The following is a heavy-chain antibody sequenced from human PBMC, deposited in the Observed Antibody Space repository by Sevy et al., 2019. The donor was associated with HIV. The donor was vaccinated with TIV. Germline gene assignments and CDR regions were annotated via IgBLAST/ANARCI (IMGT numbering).Heavy chain of an antibody. CDR1: GFTVSSNC. Sequence: GGSLRLSCAASGFTVSSNCMSWVRQAPGKGLEWVSVIYGGGSTYYADSVKGRFTISRDNSKNTLYLQMNSLRAEDTAVYYCARDRIVPAAAYPPTTLNYYYYYGMDVWGQGTTVTVSS. CDR2: IYGGGST. V-gene: IGHV3-53*01. D-gene: IGHD2-2*01. CDR3: ARDRIVPAAAYPPTTLNYYYYYGMDV. J-gene: IGHJ6*02.